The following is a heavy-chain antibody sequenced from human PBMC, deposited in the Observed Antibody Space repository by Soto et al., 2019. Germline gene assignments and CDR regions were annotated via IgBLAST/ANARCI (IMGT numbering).Heavy chain of an antibody. V-gene: IGHV3-74*01. J-gene: IGHJ4*02. D-gene: IGHD2-15*01. CDR1: GFTFSSYC. Sequence: GGSLRLSCAASGFTFSSYCMHWVRQAPGKGLVWVSRINSDGSSTSYADSVKGRFTISIDQSQNEVSLTLTAVTAADTAVYYCSRELFGGYSPAAYWGQGTLVTVSS. CDR2: INSDGSST. CDR3: SRELFGGYSPAAY.